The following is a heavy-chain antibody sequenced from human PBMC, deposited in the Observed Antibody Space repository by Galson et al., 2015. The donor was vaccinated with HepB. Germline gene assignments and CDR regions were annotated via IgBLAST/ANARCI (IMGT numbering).Heavy chain of an antibody. V-gene: IGHV1-69*02. D-gene: IGHD5-12*01. Sequence: SVKVSCKASGGTFSSYTISWVRQAPGQGLEWMGRIIPILGIANYAQKFQGRVTITADKSTSTAYMELSSLRSEDTAVYYCARGPGYSGYDHGFFFDYWGQGTLVTVSS. CDR3: ARGPGYSGYDHGFFFDY. CDR2: IIPILGIA. CDR1: GGTFSSYT. J-gene: IGHJ4*02.